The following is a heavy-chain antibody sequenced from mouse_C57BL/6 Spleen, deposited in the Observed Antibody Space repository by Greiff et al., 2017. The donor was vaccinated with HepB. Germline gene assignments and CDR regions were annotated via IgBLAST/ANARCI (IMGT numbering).Heavy chain of an antibody. D-gene: IGHD2-1*01. CDR2: INPNNGGT. CDR1: GYTFTDYN. CDR3: SRTDYYGNYGYAMDY. V-gene: IGHV1-22*01. Sequence: EVQLQQSGPGLVKPGASVKMSCKASGYTFTDYNMHWVKQSHGKSLEWIGYINPNNGGTSYNQKFKGKATLTVNKYSSTAYMELRSLTSEDSAVYYCSRTDYYGNYGYAMDYWGQGTSVTVSS. J-gene: IGHJ4*01.